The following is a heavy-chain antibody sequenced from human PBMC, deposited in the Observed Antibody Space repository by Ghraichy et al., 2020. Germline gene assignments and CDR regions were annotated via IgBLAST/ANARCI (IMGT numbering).Heavy chain of an antibody. CDR1: GFSFSSYA. J-gene: IGHJ4*02. V-gene: IGHV3-23*01. CDR3: AKDSVIAVVSFDY. D-gene: IGHD3-16*02. Sequence: GGSLRLSCAASGFSFSSYAMSWVRQAPGKGLQWVSSISATGGGTYYAQSVKGRFTISRDNSKNTLYLQMSSLRAEDTAFYYCAKDSVIAVVSFDYLGQGTLVTVS. CDR2: ISATGGGT.